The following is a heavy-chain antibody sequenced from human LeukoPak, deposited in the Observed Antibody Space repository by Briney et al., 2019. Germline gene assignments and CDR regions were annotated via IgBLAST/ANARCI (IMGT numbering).Heavy chain of an antibody. V-gene: IGHV3-7*02. Sequence: GGSLRLSCAASGFTLSSHWMTWVRQAPGKGLEWVANIKQDGSGKYYVDSVKGRFTISRDNAKNSLYLQMNSLRAEDTAVYYCAKWDYHDTSGIVAWGQGTLVTVSS. CDR2: IKQDGSGK. J-gene: IGHJ5*02. CDR1: GFTLSSHW. D-gene: IGHD3-22*01. CDR3: AKWDYHDTSGIVA.